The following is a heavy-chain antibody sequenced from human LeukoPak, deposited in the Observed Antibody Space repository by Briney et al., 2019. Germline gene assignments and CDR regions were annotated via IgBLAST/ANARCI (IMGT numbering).Heavy chain of an antibody. D-gene: IGHD2-2*01. J-gene: IGHJ6*04. CDR1: GGAVRSGSYY. CDR3: ARDPVVVVPAARVGYYYGMDV. V-gene: IGHV4-61*01. CDR2: IYYSGST. Sequence: SETLSLTCTVSGGAVRSGSYYWSWIRQPPRKGLEWLGYIYYSGSTNYNPSLKSRVTISVDTSKNQFSLKLSSVTAADTAVYYCARDPVVVVPAARVGYYYGMDVWGKGTTVTVSS.